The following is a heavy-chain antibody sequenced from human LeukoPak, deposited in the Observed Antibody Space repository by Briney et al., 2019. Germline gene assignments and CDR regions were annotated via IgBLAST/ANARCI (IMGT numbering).Heavy chain of an antibody. Sequence: SVKVSCKASGGTFSSYAISWVRQAPGQGLEWMGGIIPIFGTANYAQKFQGRVTITADESTSTAYMELSSLRSEDTAVYYCARDGHGSGSYSPFDYWGQGTLVTVSS. V-gene: IGHV1-69*13. CDR2: IIPIFGTA. CDR1: GGTFSSYA. CDR3: ARDGHGSGSYSPFDY. J-gene: IGHJ4*02. D-gene: IGHD3-10*01.